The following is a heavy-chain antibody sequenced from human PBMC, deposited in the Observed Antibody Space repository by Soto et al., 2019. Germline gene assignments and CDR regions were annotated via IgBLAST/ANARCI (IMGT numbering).Heavy chain of an antibody. V-gene: IGHV3-33*01. D-gene: IGHD3-16*01. J-gene: IGHJ6*02. CDR3: ARVRWGPFSYYYYYGMDV. CDR2: IWYDGSNK. Sequence: QVQLVESGGGVVQPGRSLRLSCAASGFTFSSYGMHWVRQAPGKGLEWVAVIWYDGSNKYYADSVKGRFTISRDNSKNTLYLQMNSLRAEDTAVYYCARVRWGPFSYYYYYGMDVWGQGTTVTVSS. CDR1: GFTFSSYG.